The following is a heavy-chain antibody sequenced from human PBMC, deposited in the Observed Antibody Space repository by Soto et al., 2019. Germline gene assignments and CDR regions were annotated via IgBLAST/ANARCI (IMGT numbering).Heavy chain of an antibody. Sequence: QVQLQESGPGLVKPSQTLSLTCTVSGGSIRSGGYYWSWIRQHPGKGLEWIGYIYYSGSNYYNPSLKSRVTISVETSKNQFSLKLSSVTAADTAVYYCAIESGGGQDAFDIWGQGTMVTVSS. V-gene: IGHV4-31*03. CDR3: AIESGGGQDAFDI. CDR1: GGSIRSGGYY. D-gene: IGHD3-16*01. J-gene: IGHJ3*02. CDR2: IYYSGSN.